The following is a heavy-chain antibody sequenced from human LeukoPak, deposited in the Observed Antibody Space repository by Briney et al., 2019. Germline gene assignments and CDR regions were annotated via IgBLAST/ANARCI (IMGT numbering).Heavy chain of an antibody. Sequence: PSETLSLTCTVSGGSISSSSYYWGWIRQPPGKGLEWIGSIYYSGSTYYNPPLKSRVTISVDTSKNQFSLKLSSVTAADTAVYYCARHDGYNYNFDYWGQGTLVTVSS. V-gene: IGHV4-39*01. CDR2: IYYSGST. J-gene: IGHJ4*02. CDR3: ARHDGYNYNFDY. D-gene: IGHD5-24*01. CDR1: GGSISSSSYY.